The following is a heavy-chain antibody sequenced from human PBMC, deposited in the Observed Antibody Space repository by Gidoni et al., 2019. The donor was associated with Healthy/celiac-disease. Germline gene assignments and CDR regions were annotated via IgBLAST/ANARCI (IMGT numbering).Heavy chain of an antibody. Sequence: QVQLVESGGGVVQPGRSLRLSCAASGFTFRSYAMHWVRPAPGKGLEWVAVISYDGSNKYYADSVKGRFTISRDNSKNTLYLQMNSLRAEDTAVYYCARLPDYYDSSGPTLDYWGQGTLVTVSS. CDR2: ISYDGSNK. D-gene: IGHD3-22*01. CDR3: ARLPDYYDSSGPTLDY. CDR1: GFTFRSYA. J-gene: IGHJ4*02. V-gene: IGHV3-30-3*01.